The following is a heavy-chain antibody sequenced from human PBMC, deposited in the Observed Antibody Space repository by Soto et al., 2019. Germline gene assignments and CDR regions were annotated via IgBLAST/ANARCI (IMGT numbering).Heavy chain of an antibody. D-gene: IGHD3-16*01. Sequence: QVQLQESGPGLVKPSETLSLTCSVSGDSMSKYYWSWVRQPAGKGLEWIGRIWTSGSTNYNPSLKSRVTMSIDTSNKHFSLDLKSMTAADTAVYYCARTVGAAYYFDFWGQGVLVTVSS. CDR2: IWTSGST. CDR3: ARTVGAAYYFDF. V-gene: IGHV4-4*07. CDR1: GDSMSKYY. J-gene: IGHJ4*02.